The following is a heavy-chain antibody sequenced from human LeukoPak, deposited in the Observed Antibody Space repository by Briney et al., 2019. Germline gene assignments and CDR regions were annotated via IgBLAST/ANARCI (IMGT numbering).Heavy chain of an antibody. CDR1: GGTFSSYT. D-gene: IGHD3-10*01. CDR2: IIPQFENT. V-gene: IGHV1-69*01. J-gene: IGHJ4*02. CDR3: ARDRRTYYTGSGSYYKVGRLDF. Sequence: ASVKVSCKASGGTFSSYTINWVRQAPGQGPEWVGGIIPQFENTNYAQKFRGRVTITADESTRTVYMELSGLTSEDTAVYYCARDRRTYYTGSGSYYKVGRLDFWGQGTLVTVSS.